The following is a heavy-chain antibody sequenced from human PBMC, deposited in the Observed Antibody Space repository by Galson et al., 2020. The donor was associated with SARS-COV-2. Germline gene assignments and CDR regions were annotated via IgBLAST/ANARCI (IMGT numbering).Heavy chain of an antibody. J-gene: IGHJ6*02. Sequence: NSGGSLRLSCAASGFPFSTYSMHWVRLAPGKGLEWVSSISTSSSYTYYVDSVKGRFSISRDNTRNSLYLQMNSLRAEDTAVYYCARDEGIRGYNYGRLYYCMDVWGQGTTVTVSS. V-gene: IGHV3-21*01. D-gene: IGHD5-18*01. CDR1: GFPFSTYS. CDR3: ARDEGIRGYNYGRLYYCMDV. CDR2: ISTSSSYT.